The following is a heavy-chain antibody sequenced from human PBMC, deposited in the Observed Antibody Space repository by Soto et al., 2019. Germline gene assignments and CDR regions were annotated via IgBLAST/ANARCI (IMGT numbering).Heavy chain of an antibody. D-gene: IGHD2-2*01. Sequence: VQPCSKEPVNTNTNTGIGCLIPAPGHGLKRMGWIRAYTGNTNYAQKRQGRVTMTTDTSTSTAYMELRSLRSDDTAVYYCAREHSSNTYYYYLMYVWGQRSKVPVYS. V-gene: IGHV1-18*04. CDR3: AREHSSNTYYYYLMYV. CDR1: VNTNTNTG. CDR2: IRAYTGNT. J-gene: IGHJ6*02.